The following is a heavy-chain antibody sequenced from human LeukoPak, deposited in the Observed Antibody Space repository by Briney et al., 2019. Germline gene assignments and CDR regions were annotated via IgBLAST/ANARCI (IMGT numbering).Heavy chain of an antibody. J-gene: IGHJ4*02. Sequence: ASVKVSCKASGYTFTGYYMHWVRQAPGQGLEWMGWINPNSGGTNYAQKFQGRVTMTRDTSISTVYMELSRLTFDDTAVFYCARRYYDALTGYYPFDHWGQGTLVTVSS. V-gene: IGHV1-2*02. D-gene: IGHD3-9*01. CDR1: GYTFTGYY. CDR3: ARRYYDALTGYYPFDH. CDR2: INPNSGGT.